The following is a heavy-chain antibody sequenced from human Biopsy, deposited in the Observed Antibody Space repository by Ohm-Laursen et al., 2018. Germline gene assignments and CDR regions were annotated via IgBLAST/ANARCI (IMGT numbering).Heavy chain of an antibody. CDR2: ISRSVSHI. Sequence: SLRLSCAASGFTLSSYSMNWVRQTPGKGLEWVSSISRSVSHILYAETLKGRFTSSRDNAKNSVYLQMNSLRVEDTGVYYCARGRTHLLPDHDWFDPWGQGTLVTVSS. CDR3: ARGRTHLLPDHDWFDP. J-gene: IGHJ5*02. V-gene: IGHV3-21*06. D-gene: IGHD1-14*01. CDR1: GFTLSSYS.